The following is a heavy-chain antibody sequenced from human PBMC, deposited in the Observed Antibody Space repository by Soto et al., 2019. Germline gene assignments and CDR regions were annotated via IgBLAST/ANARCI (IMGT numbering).Heavy chain of an antibody. CDR3: VRVGRLGGY. V-gene: IGHV3-7*03. CDR1: GFTFSSYW. J-gene: IGHJ4*02. CDR2: IKEDGSGK. Sequence: GGSLRLSCTASGFTFSSYWMSWVRQAPGKGLGWVANIKEDGSGKYYVDSVKGRFSISRDNARNSLYLQMNSLRVEDTAVYYCVRVGRLGGYWGQGAMVTVYS. D-gene: IGHD3-16*01.